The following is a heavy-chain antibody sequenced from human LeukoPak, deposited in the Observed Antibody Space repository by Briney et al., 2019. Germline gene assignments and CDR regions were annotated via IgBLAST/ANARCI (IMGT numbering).Heavy chain of an antibody. J-gene: IGHJ5*02. V-gene: IGHV4-30-2*01. Sequence: PSETLFLTCVVSGDSISGGAFSWSWIRQPPGQGLEWIGYIFHTGSTFYNPSLKSRVTISVDNSKNQFSLRLTSVTAADTAVYYCARELWFANAPGSWLDPWGQGTLVTVSS. CDR2: IFHTGST. CDR1: GDSISGGAFS. D-gene: IGHD3-10*01. CDR3: ARELWFANAPGSWLDP.